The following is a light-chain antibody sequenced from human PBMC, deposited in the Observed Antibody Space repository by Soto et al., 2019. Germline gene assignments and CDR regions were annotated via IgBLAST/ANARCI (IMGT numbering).Light chain of an antibody. V-gene: IGLV2-14*01. Sequence: QSFLAQPASVSGSPGQSITISCTGSDSDIATFNYVSWYQQYPGKAPKLLIYQVTSRASGVSHRFSGSKSGNTAALTISGLQPEDEAEYYCNSYSSTSFYVFGTGTKVTVL. J-gene: IGLJ1*01. CDR1: DSDIATFNY. CDR2: QVT. CDR3: NSYSSTSFYV.